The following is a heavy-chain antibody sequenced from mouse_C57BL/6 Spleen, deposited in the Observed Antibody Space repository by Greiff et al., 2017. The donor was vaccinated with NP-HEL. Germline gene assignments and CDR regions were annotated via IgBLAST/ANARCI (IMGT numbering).Heavy chain of an antibody. J-gene: IGHJ2*01. Sequence: VQLQQSGAELVKPGASVKMSCKASGYTFTSYWITWVKQRPGQGLEWIGDIYPGSGSTNYNEKFKSKATLTVDTSSSTAYMQLSSLTSEDSAVYYCARKGLYYGSLYYFDYWGQGTTLTVSS. CDR1: GYTFTSYW. CDR2: IYPGSGST. D-gene: IGHD1-1*01. CDR3: ARKGLYYGSLYYFDY. V-gene: IGHV1-55*01.